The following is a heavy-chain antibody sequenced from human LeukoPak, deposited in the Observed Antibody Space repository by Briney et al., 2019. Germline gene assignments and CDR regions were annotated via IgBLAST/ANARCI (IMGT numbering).Heavy chain of an antibody. CDR2: ITSRSSGT. D-gene: IGHD3-22*01. CDR1: GFTFSGYS. Sequence: GGSLRLSCAASGFTFSGYSMNWVRQPPGKGLEWVSYITSRSSGTNYADSVKGRFTISRDNSKNTLYLQMNSLRAEDTAVYYCAKYRITMIVVGGAFDIWGQGTMVTVSS. CDR3: AKYRITMIVVGGAFDI. V-gene: IGHV3-48*01. J-gene: IGHJ3*02.